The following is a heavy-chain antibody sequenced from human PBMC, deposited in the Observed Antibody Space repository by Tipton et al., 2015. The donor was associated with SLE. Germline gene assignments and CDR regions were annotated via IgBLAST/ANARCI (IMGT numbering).Heavy chain of an antibody. CDR3: AKDESSSWTFQAAFDI. J-gene: IGHJ3*02. Sequence: SLRLSCAASGFTFDDYAMHWVRHAPGKGLEWVSGISWNSGSIGSADSVKGRFTISRDNAKNSLYLQMNSLRAEDTALCYCAKDESSSWTFQAAFDIWGQGTLVPVSS. CDR1: GFTFDDYA. CDR2: ISWNSGSI. D-gene: IGHD2/OR15-2a*01. V-gene: IGHV3-9*01.